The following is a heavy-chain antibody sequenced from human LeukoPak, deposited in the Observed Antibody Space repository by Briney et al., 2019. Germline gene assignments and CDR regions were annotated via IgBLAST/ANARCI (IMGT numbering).Heavy chain of an antibody. CDR3: ARDDSSGYYDY. Sequence: SETLSLTCTVSGGSISSYYWSWVRQPPGKGLEWIGYIYYSGSTNYNPSLKSRVTISVDTSKNQFSLKLSSVTAADTAVYYCARDDSSGYYDYWGQGTPVTVSS. V-gene: IGHV4-59*01. CDR1: GGSISSYY. D-gene: IGHD3-22*01. J-gene: IGHJ4*02. CDR2: IYYSGST.